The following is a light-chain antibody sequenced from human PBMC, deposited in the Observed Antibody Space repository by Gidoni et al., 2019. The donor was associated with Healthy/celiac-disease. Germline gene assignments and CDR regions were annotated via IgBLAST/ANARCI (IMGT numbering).Light chain of an antibody. CDR1: QDISNY. J-gene: IGKJ2*01. Sequence: DIQMSQSPSSLSASVGDRVTITCQASQDISNYLNWYQQKPGKAPKLLIYDPSNLETGGPSRCSGSGSGAEFTFTKSSRQPEEIATYYCQQYDNLPPYTFGQGTKLEIK. CDR3: QQYDNLPPYT. V-gene: IGKV1-33*01. CDR2: DPS.